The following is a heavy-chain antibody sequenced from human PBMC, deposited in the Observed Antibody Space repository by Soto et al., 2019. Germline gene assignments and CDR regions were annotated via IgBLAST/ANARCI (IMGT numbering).Heavy chain of an antibody. CDR3: TKRRSARPGFDAFDL. CDR2: ISGNSGSS. V-gene: IGHV3-9*01. D-gene: IGHD3-10*01. J-gene: IGHJ3*01. CDR1: GFTFEDYS. Sequence: LRLSCVASGFTFEDYSLHWVRQVPGKGLEWVAGISGNSGSSGYADSVRGRFTVSRDNTKNSLFLQMSSLSPEDTALYYCTKRRSARPGFDAFDLWGQGTMVTVSS.